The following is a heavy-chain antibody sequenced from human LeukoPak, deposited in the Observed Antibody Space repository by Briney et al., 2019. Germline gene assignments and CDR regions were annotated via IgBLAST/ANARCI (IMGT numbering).Heavy chain of an antibody. CDR1: GGSISSYY. CDR2: LYYSGGT. D-gene: IGHD4-23*01. CDR3: ARHTDYGGNSGFEY. V-gene: IGHV4-59*08. J-gene: IGHJ4*02. Sequence: SETLSLTCSVSGGSISSYYWSWIRQPPGKGLEWIGYLYYSGGTNYNPSLKSRVTISVDTSRNQLYLELSSVTAADTAVYFCARHTDYGGNSGFEYWGQGTLVTVSS.